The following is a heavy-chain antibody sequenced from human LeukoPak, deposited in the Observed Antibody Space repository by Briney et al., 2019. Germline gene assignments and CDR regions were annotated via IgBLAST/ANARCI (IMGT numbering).Heavy chain of an antibody. D-gene: IGHD3-22*01. V-gene: IGHV3-23*01. CDR3: TTGASYYDSTGSTFQH. CDR2: ISGSGGST. Sequence: PGGSLRLSCAASGFTFSNYAMSWVRQAPGKGLEWVSAISGSGGSTYYADSVKGRFTISRDNSKNTLYLQMNSLRAEDTAVYYCTTGASYYDSTGSTFQHWGQGTLVTVSS. J-gene: IGHJ1*01. CDR1: GFTFSNYA.